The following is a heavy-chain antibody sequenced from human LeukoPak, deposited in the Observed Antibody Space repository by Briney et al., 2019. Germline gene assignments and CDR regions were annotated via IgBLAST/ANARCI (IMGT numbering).Heavy chain of an antibody. CDR3: ARAAVPWR. CDR2: ISSSSSPI. J-gene: IGHJ4*02. CDR1: GSTFSSYS. V-gene: IGHV3-21*01. Sequence: GGSLRLSCAASGSTFSSYSMNWVRQAPGKGLEWVSSISSSSSPIFYADSLKGRFTISRDNAKNSLYLQMNSLRAEDTAVYYCARAAVPWRWGQGTLVTVSS. D-gene: IGHD2-2*01.